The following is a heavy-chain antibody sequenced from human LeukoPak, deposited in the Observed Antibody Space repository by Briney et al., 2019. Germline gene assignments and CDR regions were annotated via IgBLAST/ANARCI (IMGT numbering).Heavy chain of an antibody. CDR1: GFTLSSYW. J-gene: IGHJ4*02. CDR2: IKQDGSEK. CDR3: ARSRYSNFRKYFDY. D-gene: IGHD4-11*01. V-gene: IGHV3-7*01. Sequence: GGSLRLSCAASGFTLSSYWMSWVRQAPGKGLEWVANIKQDGSEKYYVDSVKGRFTISRDNAKNSLYLRMNSLRAEDTALYFGARSRYSNFRKYFDYWGEGTLVTVSS.